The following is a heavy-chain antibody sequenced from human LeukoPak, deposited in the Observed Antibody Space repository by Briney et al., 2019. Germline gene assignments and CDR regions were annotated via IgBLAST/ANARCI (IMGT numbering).Heavy chain of an antibody. J-gene: IGHJ4*02. V-gene: IGHV3-7*03. Sequence: PGGSLRLSCAASGLSFRDAWMNWVRQAPGKGLEWLANIRDDGKEKFYADSVKGRFTISKDNRRNILYLQMSNLRPEDTAVYYCARDGVPWEEGDYWGPGTSVTVYS. CDR3: ARDGVPWEEGDY. CDR1: GLSFRDAW. D-gene: IGHD1-26*01. CDR2: IRDDGKEK.